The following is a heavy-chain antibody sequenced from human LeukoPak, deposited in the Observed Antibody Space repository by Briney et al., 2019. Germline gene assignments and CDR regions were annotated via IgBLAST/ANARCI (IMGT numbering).Heavy chain of an antibody. J-gene: IGHJ4*02. V-gene: IGHV3-23*01. CDR3: AKDSQYYYDSSGYYYFDY. Sequence: PGGSLRLSCAASGFTFSNYAMSWVRQAPGKGLEWVSAVSGSGGSTYYGDSVKGRFTISRDNSKNTLYLQMNSLRAEDTAVYHCAKDSQYYYDSSGYYYFDYWGQGTLVTVSS. CDR2: VSGSGGST. D-gene: IGHD3-22*01. CDR1: GFTFSNYA.